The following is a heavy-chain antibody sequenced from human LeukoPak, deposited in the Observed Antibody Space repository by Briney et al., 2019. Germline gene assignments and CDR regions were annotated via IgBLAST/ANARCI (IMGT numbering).Heavy chain of an antibody. V-gene: IGHV3-74*01. J-gene: IGHJ6*03. CDR3: ARGGYGHNMDV. CDR1: GFTFSNYY. CDR2: IKNAGDDP. Sequence: GGSLRLSCVGSGFTFSNYYMYWVRQAPGKGPVWVSRIKNAGDDPIYADSVKGRFNISRDNAKNTVYLQMNSLRAEDTAVYYCARGGYGHNMDVWGEGTTVTVSS. D-gene: IGHD3-10*01.